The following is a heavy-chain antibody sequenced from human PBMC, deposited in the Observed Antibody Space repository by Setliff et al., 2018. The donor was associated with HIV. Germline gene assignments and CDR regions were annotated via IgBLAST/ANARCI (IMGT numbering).Heavy chain of an antibody. J-gene: IGHJ5*02. CDR3: ARVRYCSGGSCYGGEYRFDP. V-gene: IGHV1-46*01. D-gene: IGHD2-15*01. CDR2: IHPSGGST. Sequence: ASVTVSCKASGYTFTSYYIHWVRQAPGQGLEWMGVIHPSGGSTSYAQRFQDRVTMTRDTSTSTVYMELSSLRSEDTAVYYCARVRYCSGGSCYGGEYRFDPWGQGTLVTVSS. CDR1: GYTFTSYY.